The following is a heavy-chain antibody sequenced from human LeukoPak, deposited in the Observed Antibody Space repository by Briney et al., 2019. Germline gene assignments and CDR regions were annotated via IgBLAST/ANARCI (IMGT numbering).Heavy chain of an antibody. CDR1: AFPFSSYG. D-gene: IGHD6-19*01. CDR3: ASGVYSSGWYLDY. V-gene: IGHV3-33*01. J-gene: IGHJ4*02. CDR2: IWHDGSHK. Sequence: GGSLRLSCAASAFPFSSYGMHWVRQAPGKGLEWVAVIWHDGSHKYYADSVTGRFTISRDNSKNTLHLQMNSLRAEDTAVYYCASGVYSSGWYLDYWGQGTLVTVSS.